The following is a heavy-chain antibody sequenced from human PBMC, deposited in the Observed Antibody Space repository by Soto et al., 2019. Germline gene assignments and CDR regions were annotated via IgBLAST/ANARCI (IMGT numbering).Heavy chain of an antibody. Sequence: GGSLRLSCAASGFPFSSYAVSWVRQAPGKGPEWIASISGSGSTIYYADSVKGRFTISRDNSKSTRYLQRSSLRAEYTAVYYCTKVCYYYDSSGYYYFDCGGQGTLVPSPQ. V-gene: IGHV3-23*01. D-gene: IGHD3-22*01. CDR1: GFPFSSYA. CDR3: TKVCYYYDSSGYYYFDC. J-gene: IGHJ4*02. CDR2: ISGSGSTI.